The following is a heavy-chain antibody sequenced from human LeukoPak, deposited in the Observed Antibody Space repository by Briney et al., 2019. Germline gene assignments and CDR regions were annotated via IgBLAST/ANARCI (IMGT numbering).Heavy chain of an antibody. V-gene: IGHV3-74*01. Sequence: GGSLRLSCAASGFTFSSYWMHWVRQAPGKGLVWVSRINSDGSSTSYADSVKGRFTISRDNAKNTLYLQMNSLRAEDTAVYYCAIDARYGPFDYWGQGTLVTVSS. D-gene: IGHD1-14*01. CDR3: AIDARYGPFDY. CDR2: INSDGSST. J-gene: IGHJ4*02. CDR1: GFTFSSYW.